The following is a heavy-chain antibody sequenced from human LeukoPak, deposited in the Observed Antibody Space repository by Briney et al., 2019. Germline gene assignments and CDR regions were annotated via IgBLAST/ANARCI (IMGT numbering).Heavy chain of an antibody. CDR1: GFSFDTYA. J-gene: IGHJ4*02. V-gene: IGHV3-20*04. CDR3: AIKNLGYCPFLS. Sequence: PGKSLRLSCVGSGFSFDTYAMTWIRQPPGKGLEWVSSIAGGGGSISYAESVKGRFTISRNNAKSSLYLQMDELRAGDTATYFCAIKNLGYCPFLSWGPGTLVVVSS. CDR2: IAGGGGSI. D-gene: IGHD2-15*01.